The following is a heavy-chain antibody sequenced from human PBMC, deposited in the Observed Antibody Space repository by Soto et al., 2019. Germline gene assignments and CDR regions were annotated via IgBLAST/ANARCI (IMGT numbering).Heavy chain of an antibody. V-gene: IGHV1-69*04. CDR1: GGTFSSYT. CDR2: IIPILGIA. CDR3: AREIAALRGWFDP. J-gene: IGHJ5*02. D-gene: IGHD6-6*01. Sequence: SVKVSCKASGGTFSSYTISWVRQAPGQGLEWMGRIIPILGIANYAQKFQGRVTITADKSTSTAYMELSSLRSEDTAVYYCAREIAALRGWFDPWGQGTLVTVSS.